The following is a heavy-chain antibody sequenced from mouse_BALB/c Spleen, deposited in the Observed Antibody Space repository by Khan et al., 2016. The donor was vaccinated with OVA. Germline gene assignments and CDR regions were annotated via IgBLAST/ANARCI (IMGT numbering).Heavy chain of an antibody. Sequence: LVESGPELKKPGETVKISCKASGYTFTNYGMNWVKQAPGKGLKWMGWINTYTGEPTYADDFKGRFVFSLETSAITAYLQINNLKNEDTASYFCSSGGYWYFDVWGAGTTVTVSS. J-gene: IGHJ1*01. V-gene: IGHV9-3-1*01. CDR3: SSGGYWYFDV. CDR1: GYTFTNYG. D-gene: IGHD1-1*02. CDR2: INTYTGEP.